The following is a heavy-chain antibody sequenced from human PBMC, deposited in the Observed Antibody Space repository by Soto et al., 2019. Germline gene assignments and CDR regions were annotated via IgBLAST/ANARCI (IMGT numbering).Heavy chain of an antibody. J-gene: IGHJ5*02. CDR3: ARVLEPITGELLSFWFDP. Sequence: GGSLRLSCAASGFTFSSYGMHWVRQAPGKGLEWVAVISHDGSNKYYADSVKGRFTISRDNSKNTLYLQMNSLRAEDTAVYYCARVLEPITGELLSFWFDPWGQGTLVTVSS. D-gene: IGHD3-10*01. CDR2: ISHDGSNK. CDR1: GFTFSSYG. V-gene: IGHV3-30*03.